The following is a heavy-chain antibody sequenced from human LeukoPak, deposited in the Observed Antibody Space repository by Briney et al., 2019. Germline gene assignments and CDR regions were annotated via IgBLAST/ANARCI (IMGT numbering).Heavy chain of an antibody. J-gene: IGHJ4*02. Sequence: GGSLRLSCAASGFTFSSYAMHWVRQAPGKGLEWVAVISYDGSNKYYADSVKGRFTISRDNSKNTLYLQMNSLRAEDTAVYYCASPDSSSEGRVWRFGELGSYYFDYWGQGTLVTVSS. V-gene: IGHV3-30-3*01. CDR1: GFTFSSYA. CDR3: ASPDSSSEGRVWRFGELGSYYFDY. CDR2: ISYDGSNK. D-gene: IGHD3-10*01.